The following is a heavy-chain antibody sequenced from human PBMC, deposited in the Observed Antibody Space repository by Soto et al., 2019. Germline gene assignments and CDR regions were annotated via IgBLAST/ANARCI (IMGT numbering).Heavy chain of an antibody. Sequence: VQLQESGPGLVKSSETLSLTCTVSGDSIGSYYWTWIRQPPGKGLEWIGNIFYTGSTTYNPSLKSRVTISVDTSKNQFSLNLTSVTAADTAVYYCARGVYYGSGIPLVDYWGQGTLVTVSS. V-gene: IGHV4-59*01. CDR1: GDSIGSYY. CDR2: IFYTGST. D-gene: IGHD3-10*01. CDR3: ARGVYYGSGIPLVDY. J-gene: IGHJ4*02.